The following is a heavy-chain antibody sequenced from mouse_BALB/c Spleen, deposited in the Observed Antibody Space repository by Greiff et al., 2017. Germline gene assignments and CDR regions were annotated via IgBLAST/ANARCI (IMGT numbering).Heavy chain of an antibody. CDR1: GFTFSDYY. Sequence: EVNVVESGGGLVKPGGSLKLSCAASGFTFSDYYMYWVRQTPEKRLEWVATISDGGSYTYYPDSVTGRFTISRDNAKNNLYLQMSSLKSEDTAMYYGARDGDSHGGFAYWGQGTLVTVSA. CDR3: ARDGDSHGGFAY. V-gene: IGHV5-4*02. D-gene: IGHD3-3*01. CDR2: ISDGGSYT. J-gene: IGHJ3*01.